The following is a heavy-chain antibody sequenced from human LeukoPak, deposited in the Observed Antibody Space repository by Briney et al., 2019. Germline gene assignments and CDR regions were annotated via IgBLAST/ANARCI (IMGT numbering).Heavy chain of an antibody. CDR2: ISSSGSTI. CDR1: GFTFSTYE. CDR3: AREREGGRTTVTTGGGFDY. D-gene: IGHD4-17*01. Sequence: GGSLRLSCAGSGFTFSTYEMNWVRQAPGKGLEWVSYISSSGSTIYYADSVKGRFTVSRDNAKNSLYLQMNSLRAEDTALYYCAREREGGRTTVTTGGGFDYWGQGTLVTVSS. J-gene: IGHJ4*02. V-gene: IGHV3-48*03.